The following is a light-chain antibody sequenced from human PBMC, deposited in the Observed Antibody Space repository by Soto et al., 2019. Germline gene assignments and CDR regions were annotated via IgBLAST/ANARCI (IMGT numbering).Light chain of an antibody. V-gene: IGKV1-13*02. J-gene: IGKJ5*01. Sequence: AIQLTQSPSSLSASVGDRVTITCRASQDIRGALAWYQQKPGKAPKILIYDVSTLASGGPSRFSGSSSGTDFTLTISSLQPVDFATEYCQQFNRDPITFGQGTRLEIK. CDR2: DVS. CDR1: QDIRGA. CDR3: QQFNRDPIT.